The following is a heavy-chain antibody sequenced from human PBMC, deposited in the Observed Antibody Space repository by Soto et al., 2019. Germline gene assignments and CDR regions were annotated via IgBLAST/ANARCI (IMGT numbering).Heavy chain of an antibody. CDR3: AKDPGIAVADNEYFQH. D-gene: IGHD6-19*01. CDR1: GFTFSSYG. Sequence: GGSLRLSCAASGFTFSSYGMHWVRQATGKGLEWVAVISYDGSNKYYADSVKGRFTISRDNSKNTLYLQMNSLRAEDTAVYYCAKDPGIAVADNEYFQHWGQGTLVTVSS. CDR2: ISYDGSNK. J-gene: IGHJ1*01. V-gene: IGHV3-30*18.